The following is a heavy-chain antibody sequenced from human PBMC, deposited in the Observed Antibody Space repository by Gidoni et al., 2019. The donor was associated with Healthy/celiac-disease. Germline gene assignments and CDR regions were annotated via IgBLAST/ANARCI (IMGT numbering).Heavy chain of an antibody. CDR2: IYTSGST. D-gene: IGHD1-1*01. CDR1: GGSISSGSYH. CDR3: ARVINSRTGFDP. J-gene: IGHJ5*02. Sequence: QVQLQESGPGLVKPSQTLSLTCTVSGGSISSGSYHWSWIRQPAGKGLAWIGRIYTSGSTNYNPSLKSRVTISVDTSKNQFSLKLSSVTAADTAVYYCARVINSRTGFDPWGQGTLVTVSS. V-gene: IGHV4-61*02.